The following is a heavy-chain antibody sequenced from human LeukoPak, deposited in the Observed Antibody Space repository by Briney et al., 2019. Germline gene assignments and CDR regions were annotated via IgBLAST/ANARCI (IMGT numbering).Heavy chain of an antibody. CDR3: ARGFRGDNFDY. Sequence: SETLSLTCAVYGGSFSGYYWSWIRQPPGKGLEWIGTMYHSGSTNYNPSLKSRVTISVDTSKNQFSLKLSSVTAADTAVYFCARGFRGDNFDYWGQGTLVTVSS. J-gene: IGHJ4*02. V-gene: IGHV4-34*01. CDR2: MYHSGST. D-gene: IGHD7-27*01. CDR1: GGSFSGYY.